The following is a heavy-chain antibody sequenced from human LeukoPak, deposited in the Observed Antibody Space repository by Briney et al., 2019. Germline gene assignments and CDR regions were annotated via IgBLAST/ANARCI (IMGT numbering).Heavy chain of an antibody. Sequence: SETLSLTCTVSGGSISSYYWSWIRQPPGKGLEWIGYIYYSGSTYYNPSLKSRVTISVDTSKNQFSLKLSSVTAADTAVYYCARGMEDSSSWVPAFDIWGQGTMVTVSS. CDR2: IYYSGST. CDR1: GGSISSYY. CDR3: ARGMEDSSSWVPAFDI. D-gene: IGHD6-13*01. J-gene: IGHJ3*02. V-gene: IGHV4-59*08.